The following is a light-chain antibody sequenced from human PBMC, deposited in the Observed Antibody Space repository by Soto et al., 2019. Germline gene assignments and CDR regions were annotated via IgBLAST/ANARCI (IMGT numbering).Light chain of an antibody. CDR3: LHTFSFPRT. Sequence: IQLTQSPSSLSASVVDRVTITCLASQGISSYLAWYQQKPGKAPKLLIYAASTLPSGVPSRFSASGSGAEFILTINPLQAEDFATYYCLHTFSFPRTFGQGPRWIS. CDR2: AAS. CDR1: QGISSY. J-gene: IGKJ1*01. V-gene: IGKV1-9*01.